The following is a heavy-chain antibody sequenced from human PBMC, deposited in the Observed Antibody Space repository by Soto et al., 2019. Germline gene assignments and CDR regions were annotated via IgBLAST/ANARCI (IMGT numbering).Heavy chain of an antibody. CDR2: IYGGGNGP. Sequence: EVQVLESEGGLVQPGGSHRLSCAATGFTFSDFAMSWVRQAPGKGLEWVSRIYGGGNGPHYADSVKGRVTISRDNSKNTLYLQMTSLRAGDTAVYYCVKMEGMDPWVYFFDYLGQGTLISVTP. CDR1: GFTFSDFA. J-gene: IGHJ4*02. D-gene: IGHD2-2*03. V-gene: IGHV3-23*01. CDR3: VKMEGMDPWVYFFDY.